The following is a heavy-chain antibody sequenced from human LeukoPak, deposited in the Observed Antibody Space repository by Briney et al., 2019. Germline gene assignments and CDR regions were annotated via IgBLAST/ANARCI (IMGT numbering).Heavy chain of an antibody. CDR3: ASGAANDY. D-gene: IGHD1-26*01. Sequence: GSLRLSCEASGFTFSNYWMTWVRQAPGKGLEWIGSIYHSGSTYYNPSLKSRVTISVDTSKNQFSLKLSSVTAADTAVYYCASGAANDYWGQGTLVTVSS. CDR2: IYHSGST. CDR1: GFTFSNYW. J-gene: IGHJ4*02. V-gene: IGHV4-4*02.